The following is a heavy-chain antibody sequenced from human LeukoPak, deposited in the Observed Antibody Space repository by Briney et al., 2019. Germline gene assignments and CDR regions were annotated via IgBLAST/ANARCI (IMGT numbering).Heavy chain of an antibody. Sequence: SETLSLTCTVSGGSISSSSYYWGWIRQPPGKGLEWIGSIYYSGSTYYNPSLKSRVTISVDTSKNQFSLKLSSVTAADTAVYYCARDPLIAAAGGDYWGQGTLVTVSS. J-gene: IGHJ4*02. V-gene: IGHV4-39*07. D-gene: IGHD6-13*01. CDR3: ARDPLIAAAGGDY. CDR1: GGSISSSSYY. CDR2: IYYSGST.